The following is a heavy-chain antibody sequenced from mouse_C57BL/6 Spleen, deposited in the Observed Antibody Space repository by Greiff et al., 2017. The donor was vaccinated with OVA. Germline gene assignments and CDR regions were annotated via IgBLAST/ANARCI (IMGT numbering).Heavy chain of an antibody. D-gene: IGHD1-1*01. J-gene: IGHJ4*01. Sequence: VQLKESGPELVKPGASVKISCKASGYSFTDYNMNWVKQSNGKSLEWIGVINPNYGTTSYNQKFKGKATLTVDQYSSTAYMQLNSLTSEDSAVYYCARAVTTVHHYYAMDYWGQGTSVTVSS. V-gene: IGHV1-39*01. CDR3: ARAVTTVHHYYAMDY. CDR1: GYSFTDYN. CDR2: INPNYGTT.